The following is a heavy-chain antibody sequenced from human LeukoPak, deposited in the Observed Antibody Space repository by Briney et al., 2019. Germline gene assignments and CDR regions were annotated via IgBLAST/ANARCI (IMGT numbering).Heavy chain of an antibody. CDR2: ISGSGGST. CDR1: GFTFSNYA. J-gene: IGHJ4*02. CDR3: VFTDYCQSRGSHWYYFDY. D-gene: IGHD3-22*01. V-gene: IGHV3-23*01. Sequence: GGSLRLSCAASGFTFSNYAMSWVRQAPGKGLEWVSGISGSGGSTYYADSVKGRFTISRDNSKNTLYLQMNSLRAEDTALYYCVFTDYCQSRGSHWYYFDYWGQGTLVTVSS.